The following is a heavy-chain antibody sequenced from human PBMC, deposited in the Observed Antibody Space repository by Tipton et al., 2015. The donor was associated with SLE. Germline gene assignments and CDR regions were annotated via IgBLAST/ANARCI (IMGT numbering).Heavy chain of an antibody. Sequence: SLRLSCAASGFTVSSNYMSWVRQAPGKGLEWVSAISGSGGSTYYADSVKGRFTSSRDNSKNTLYLQMNSLRAEDTAVYYCARDREVAAGIYSYGMDAWAQGTTVTVSS. CDR2: ISGSGGST. CDR1: GFTVSSNY. J-gene: IGHJ6*02. V-gene: IGHV3-23*01. CDR3: ARDREVAAGIYSYGMDA. D-gene: IGHD6-13*01.